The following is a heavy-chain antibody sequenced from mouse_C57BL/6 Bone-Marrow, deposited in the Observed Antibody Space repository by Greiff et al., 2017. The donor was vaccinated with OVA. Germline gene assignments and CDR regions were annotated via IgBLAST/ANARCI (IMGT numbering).Heavy chain of an antibody. CDR3: ARGHYDY. CDR2: ISYDGSN. CDR1: GYSITSGYY. J-gene: IGHJ2*01. D-gene: IGHD1-1*01. V-gene: IGHV3-6*01. Sequence: ESGPGLVKPSQSLSLTCSVTGYSITSGYYWNWIRQFPGNKLEWMGYISYDGSNNYIPSLKNRISITRDTSKTQFFLKLNAVTTEDTATYYCARGHYDYWGQGTTLTVAS.